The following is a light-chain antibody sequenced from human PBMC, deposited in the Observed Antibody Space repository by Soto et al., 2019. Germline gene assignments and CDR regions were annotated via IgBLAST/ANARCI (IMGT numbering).Light chain of an antibody. CDR1: QSIDNY. J-gene: IGKJ3*01. CDR2: DAS. V-gene: IGKV1-33*01. Sequence: DIQMTQSPSSLSASVGDRVTITCRTSQSIDNYLNWYQQKPGKVPKLLISDASNLETGVSSRFSGSGSGRHFTFTISSLQPEDIATYYCQYYDILVFGFGPGTKVKIK. CDR3: QYYDILVFG.